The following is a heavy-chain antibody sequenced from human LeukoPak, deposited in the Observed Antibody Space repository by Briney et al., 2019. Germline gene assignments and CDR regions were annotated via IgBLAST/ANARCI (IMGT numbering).Heavy chain of an antibody. CDR1: GFTFSSYS. CDR3: AKESHCSGGTCYGGFDP. CDR2: ISSSSSYI. D-gene: IGHD2-15*01. V-gene: IGHV3-21*04. J-gene: IGHJ5*02. Sequence: GGSLRLSCAASGFTFSSYSMNWVRQAPGKGLEWLPSISSSSSYIYYADSVKGRFTISRDNSKNTMYLQMNSLRAEDTAVYYCAKESHCSGGTCYGGFDPWGQGTLVTVSS.